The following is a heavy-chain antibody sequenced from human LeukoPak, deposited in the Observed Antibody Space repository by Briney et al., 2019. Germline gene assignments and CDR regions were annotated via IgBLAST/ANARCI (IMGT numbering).Heavy chain of an antibody. V-gene: IGHV1-18*01. Sequence: GASVKVSCKASGYTFTSYGISWVRQAPGQGLEWMGWISAYNGNTNYAQKLQGRVTMTTDTSTSTAYMELRSLRSDDTAVYYCARDLGLQSASVYSSSWYEEYFFDYWGQGTLVTVSS. D-gene: IGHD6-13*01. CDR1: GYTFTSYG. CDR2: ISAYNGNT. CDR3: ARDLGLQSASVYSSSWYEEYFFDY. J-gene: IGHJ4*02.